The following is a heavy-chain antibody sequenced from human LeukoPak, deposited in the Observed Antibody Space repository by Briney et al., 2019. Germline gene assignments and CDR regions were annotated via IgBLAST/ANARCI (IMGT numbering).Heavy chain of an antibody. CDR3: ARDDYYDSSGYYGDWYFDL. CDR1: GGSINSGSYY. V-gene: IGHV4-61*02. CDR2: MYTSGST. D-gene: IGHD3-22*01. Sequence: PSQTLSLTCTVSGGSINSGSYYWHWIRQPAGKGLEWIGRMYTSGSTNYNPSLKSRVTISVDTSKNQFSLKLSSVTAADTAVYYCARDDYYDSSGYYGDWYFDLWGRGTLVTVSS. J-gene: IGHJ2*01.